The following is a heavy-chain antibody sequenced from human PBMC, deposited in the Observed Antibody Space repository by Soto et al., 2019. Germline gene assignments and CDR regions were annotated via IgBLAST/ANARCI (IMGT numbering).Heavy chain of an antibody. V-gene: IGHV3-23*05. CDR1: GLTFNRHS. Sequence: GGSLRLSCTASGLTFNRHSMSWVRQAPGTGLEWVSTISPSGSNTHYADSVKGRFTISRDNSRNTLDLQMSSLRAADTALYYCVSWVSAHLDYWGQGTPVTVSS. D-gene: IGHD3-16*01. CDR3: VSWVSAHLDY. J-gene: IGHJ4*02. CDR2: ISPSGSNT.